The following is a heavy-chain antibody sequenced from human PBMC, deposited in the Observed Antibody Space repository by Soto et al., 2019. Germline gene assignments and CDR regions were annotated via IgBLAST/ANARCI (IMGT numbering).Heavy chain of an antibody. CDR3: ARRGGSSSGYYYAMDV. CDR2: IYSNGDT. J-gene: IGHJ6*02. CDR1: SDSMNSGGYY. Sequence: SETLSLTCSVSSDSMNSGGYYWSWIRQHPGKGLEWIGYIYSNGDTYYNPSLKSRVTISVDTSKNQFSLNLTSVTAADTAVYYCARRGGSSSGYYYAMDVWGQGTPVTVSS. V-gene: IGHV4-31*03. D-gene: IGHD6-6*01.